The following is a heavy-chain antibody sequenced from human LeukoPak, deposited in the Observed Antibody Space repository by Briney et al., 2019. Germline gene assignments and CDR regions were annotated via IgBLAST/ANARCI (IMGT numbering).Heavy chain of an antibody. CDR2: ISWNSGSI. Sequence: GRSLRLSCAASGFTFDDYAMHWVRQAPGKGLEWVSGISWNSGSIGYADSVKGRFTISRDNAKNSLYLQMNSLRAEDTALYYCAKDLTTHYYGMDVWGQGTTVTVSS. CDR1: GFTFDDYA. CDR3: AKDLTTHYYGMDV. V-gene: IGHV3-9*01. J-gene: IGHJ6*02. D-gene: IGHD1-14*01.